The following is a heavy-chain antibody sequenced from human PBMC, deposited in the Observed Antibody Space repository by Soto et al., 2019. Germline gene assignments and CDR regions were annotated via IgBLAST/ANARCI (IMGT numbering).Heavy chain of an antibody. Sequence: PGESLKISCKGSGYSFTSYWIGWVRQMPGKGLEWMGIIYPGDSDTRYSPSFQGQVTISADKSISTAYLQWSSLKASDTAMYYCARQGYYGSGSLVPGYYYYGMDVWGQGTTVTVSS. J-gene: IGHJ6*02. CDR1: GYSFTSYW. V-gene: IGHV5-51*01. D-gene: IGHD3-10*01. CDR3: ARQGYYGSGSLVPGYYYYGMDV. CDR2: IYPGDSDT.